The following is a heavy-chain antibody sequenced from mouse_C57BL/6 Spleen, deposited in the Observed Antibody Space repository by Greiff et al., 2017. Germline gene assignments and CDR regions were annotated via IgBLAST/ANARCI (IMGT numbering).Heavy chain of an antibody. V-gene: IGHV1-59*01. J-gene: IGHJ2*01. Sequence: VQLQQPGAELVRPGTSVKLSCKASGYTFTSYWMHWVKQRPGQGLEWIGVIDPSDSYTNYNQKFKGKATLTVDTASSTAYMQLSSLTSEDSAVYYGARGPLYDYAFDYWGQGTTLTVSS. CDR1: GYTFTSYW. CDR3: ARGPLYDYAFDY. CDR2: IDPSDSYT. D-gene: IGHD2-4*01.